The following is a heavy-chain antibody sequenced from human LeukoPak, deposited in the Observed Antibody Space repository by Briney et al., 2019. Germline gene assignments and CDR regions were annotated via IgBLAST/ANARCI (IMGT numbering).Heavy chain of an antibody. Sequence: ASVKVSCKASGGTFSSYAISWVRQAPGQGLEWMGWINPKSGGTNFAQNFQGRVTMTRDTSISTAYMELSSLRSDDTAVYYCARDPSIAAIGIDYWGQGTLVTVSS. CDR3: ARDPSIAAIGIDY. D-gene: IGHD6-13*01. V-gene: IGHV1-2*02. J-gene: IGHJ4*02. CDR1: GGTFSSYA. CDR2: INPKSGGT.